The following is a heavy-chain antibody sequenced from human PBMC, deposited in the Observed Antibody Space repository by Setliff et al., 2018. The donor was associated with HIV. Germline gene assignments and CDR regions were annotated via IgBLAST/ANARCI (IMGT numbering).Heavy chain of an antibody. D-gene: IGHD3-16*01. V-gene: IGHV3-7*02. CDR1: GFTFRSYW. J-gene: IGHJ4*02. CDR3: AAVPWGHSSLIIDH. Sequence: PGGSLRLSCVASGFTFRSYWMSWVRQAPGKRPEWVANIKDDGRDKFYLDSVKGRFTISRDNAKNSVYLQMHSLRVEDTAVYYCAAVPWGHSSLIIDHWGQGTPVTVSS. CDR2: IKDDGRDK.